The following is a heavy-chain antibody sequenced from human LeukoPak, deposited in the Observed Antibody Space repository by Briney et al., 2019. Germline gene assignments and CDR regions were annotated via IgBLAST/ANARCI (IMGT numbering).Heavy chain of an antibody. CDR1: GGTFSSYA. D-gene: IGHD3-10*01. J-gene: IGHJ6*02. Sequence: ASVKVSCKASGGTFSSYAISWMRQAPGQGLEWMGGIIPTFGTANYAQKFQGRVTITADESTSTAYMELSSLRSEDTAVYYCASVVRGIDGMDVWGQGTTVTVSS. V-gene: IGHV1-69*01. CDR3: ASVVRGIDGMDV. CDR2: IIPTFGTA.